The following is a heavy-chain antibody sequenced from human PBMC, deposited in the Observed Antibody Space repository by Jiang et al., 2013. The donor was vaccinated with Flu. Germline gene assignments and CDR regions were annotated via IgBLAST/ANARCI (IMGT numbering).Heavy chain of an antibody. CDR1: GFTFSSYG. V-gene: IGHV3-33*01. CDR3: ARDGVQLIDYLVEGNWFDP. CDR2: IWYDGSNK. D-gene: IGHD4/OR15-4a*01. Sequence: VQLLESGGGVVQPGRSLRLSCAASGFTFSSYGMHWVRQAPGKGLEWVAVIWYDGSNKYYADSVKGRFTISRDNSKNTLYLQMNSLRAEDTAVYYCARDGVQLIDYLVEGNWFDPGAREPWSPSPQ. J-gene: IGHJ5*02.